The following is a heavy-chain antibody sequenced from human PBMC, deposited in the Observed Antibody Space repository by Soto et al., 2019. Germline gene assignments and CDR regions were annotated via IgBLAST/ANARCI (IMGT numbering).Heavy chain of an antibody. CDR3: LKDAPNGSIDD. J-gene: IGHJ4*02. CDR2: VSPTGDTV. CDR1: GFRFEQYV. D-gene: IGHD3-10*01. V-gene: IGHV3-9*01. Sequence: VQVVASGGGFVQPGRSLRLSCAVSGFRFEQYVMHCVRQAPGKGLECVSTVSPTGDTVAYADSVEGRFTVSRDNAKNSLYLQMNSLKGDDTAFYYCLKDAPNGSIDDWGQGTLVTVSS.